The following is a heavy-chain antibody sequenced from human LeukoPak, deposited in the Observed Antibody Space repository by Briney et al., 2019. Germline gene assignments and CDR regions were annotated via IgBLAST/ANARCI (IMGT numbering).Heavy chain of an antibody. CDR1: GGSISSYY. CDR3: ARINWNYFDY. D-gene: IGHD1-1*01. J-gene: IGHJ4*02. V-gene: IGHV4-59*08. CDR2: IYYIGNT. Sequence: SSETLSLTCTVSGGSISSYYWSWVRQPPGQGLEWIGYIYYIGNTNYHPSLKSRLTMSSDRSRNQFSLNLNSVTAADTAVYYCARINWNYFDYWGQGILVTVSS.